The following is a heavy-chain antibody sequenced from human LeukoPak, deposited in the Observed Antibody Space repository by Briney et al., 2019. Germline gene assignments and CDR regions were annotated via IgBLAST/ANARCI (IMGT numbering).Heavy chain of an antibody. J-gene: IGHJ4*02. V-gene: IGHV1-69*04. CDR3: ARKVSDSSGYYSY. CDR1: GGTFSSYA. D-gene: IGHD3-22*01. CDR2: IIPILGIA. Sequence: SVKVSCKASGGTFSSYAISWVRQAPGQGLEWMGRIIPILGIANYAQKFQGRVTITADKSTSTAYMELSSLRSEDTAVYYCARKVSDSSGYYSYWGQGTLVTVSS.